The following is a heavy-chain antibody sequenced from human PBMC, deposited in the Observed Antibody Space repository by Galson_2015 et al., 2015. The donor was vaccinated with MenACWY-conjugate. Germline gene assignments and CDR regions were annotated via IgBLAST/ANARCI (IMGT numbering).Heavy chain of an antibody. CDR1: GGSFSGYY. D-gene: IGHD3-22*01. CDR2: INHSGST. J-gene: IGHJ3*02. Sequence: ETLSLTCAVYGGSFSGYYWSWIRQPPGKGLEWIGEINHSGSTNYNPSLKSRVTISVDTSKNQFSLKLSSVTAADTAVYYCARSYDSILHAFDIWGQGTMVTVSS. CDR3: ARSYDSILHAFDI. V-gene: IGHV4-34*01.